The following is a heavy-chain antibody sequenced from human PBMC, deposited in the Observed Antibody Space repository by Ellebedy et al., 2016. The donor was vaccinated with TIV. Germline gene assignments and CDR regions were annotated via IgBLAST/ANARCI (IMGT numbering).Heavy chain of an antibody. CDR1: GGSFSGYY. D-gene: IGHD2-21*02. V-gene: IGHV4-34*01. CDR2: INHSGST. J-gene: IGHJ5*02. CDR3: ARGGRLRWFDP. Sequence: SETLSLTXAVYGGSFSGYYWTWIRQPPGKGLEWIGEINHSGSTKYNSSLKSRVTISVDTSKNQFSLKLSSVTAADTAVYYCARGGRLRWFDPWGQGTLVTVSS.